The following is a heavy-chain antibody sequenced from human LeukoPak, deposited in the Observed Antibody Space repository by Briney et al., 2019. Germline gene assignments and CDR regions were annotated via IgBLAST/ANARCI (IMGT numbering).Heavy chain of an antibody. CDR2: LRSCSSHK. V-gene: IGHV3-21*01. CDR3: ATGVRGYNSALDY. J-gene: IGHJ4*02. CDR1: GFTFSNYY. D-gene: IGHD6-19*01. Sequence: GGSLRLSCAASGFTFSNYYMNWDRQAPAKGLEWVSSLRSCSSHKFYADSLKGRFTTSRDNAKNSLYLQMNSLRAEDTAVYYCATGVRGYNSALDYWGQGTLVTVSP.